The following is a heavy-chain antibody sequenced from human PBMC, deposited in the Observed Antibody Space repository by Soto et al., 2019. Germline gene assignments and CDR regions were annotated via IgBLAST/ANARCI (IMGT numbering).Heavy chain of an antibody. J-gene: IGHJ6*02. D-gene: IGHD3-22*01. CDR1: GYSFTSYW. Sequence: GESLKISCKGSGYSFTSYWISWVRQMPGKGLEWMGRIDPSDSYTNYSPSFQGHVTISADKSISTAYLQWSSLKASDTAMYYSGIRRENDSDYYFGMDVWGQGTTVTVSS. CDR2: IDPSDSYT. V-gene: IGHV5-10-1*01. CDR3: GIRRENDSDYYFGMDV.